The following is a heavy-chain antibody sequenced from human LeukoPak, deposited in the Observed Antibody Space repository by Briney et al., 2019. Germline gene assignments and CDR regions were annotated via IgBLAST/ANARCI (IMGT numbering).Heavy chain of an antibody. CDR1: GGSISSSSYY. CDR2: IYYSGST. J-gene: IGHJ4*02. V-gene: IGHV4-39*07. D-gene: IGHD1-26*01. CDR3: ARVVSRSTFEQYYFDY. Sequence: PSETLSLTCTVSGGSISSSSYYWGWIRQPPGKGLEWIGSIYYSGSTYYNPSLKSRVTISVDTSKNQFSLKLSSVTAADTAVYYCARVVSRSTFEQYYFDYWGQGTLVTVSS.